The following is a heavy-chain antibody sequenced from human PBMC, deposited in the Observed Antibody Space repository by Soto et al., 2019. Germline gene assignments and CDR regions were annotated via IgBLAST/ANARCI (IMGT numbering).Heavy chain of an antibody. D-gene: IGHD3-22*01. V-gene: IGHV3-23*01. J-gene: IGHJ4*02. Sequence: PGESLKISCAASGFTFSSYAMSWVRQAPGKGLEWVSAISGSGGSTYYADSVKGRFTISRDDSKNTLYLQMNSLRAEDTAVYYCAKVGSYYDSSGPNDYWGQGTLVTVSS. CDR3: AKVGSYYDSSGPNDY. CDR1: GFTFSSYA. CDR2: ISGSGGST.